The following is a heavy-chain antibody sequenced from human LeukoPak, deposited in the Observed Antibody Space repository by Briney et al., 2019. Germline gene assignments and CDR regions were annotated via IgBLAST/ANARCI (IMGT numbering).Heavy chain of an antibody. V-gene: IGHV4-61*02. CDR2: VYTSGST. CDR3: ARDDGSGSLVVGYQPDNWFDP. Sequence: SGTLSLTCTVSGGSLSSGRYYWSWIRQPAGEGREWIGRVYTSGSTNYNPSLKSRVTISVDTSKNQFSLKLSSVTAADTAVYYCARDDGSGSLVVGYQPDNWFDPWGQGTLVTVSS. D-gene: IGHD3-10*01. CDR1: GGSLSSGRYY. J-gene: IGHJ5*02.